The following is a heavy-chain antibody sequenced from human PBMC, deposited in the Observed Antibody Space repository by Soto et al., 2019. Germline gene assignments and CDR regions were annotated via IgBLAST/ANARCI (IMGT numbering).Heavy chain of an antibody. D-gene: IGHD2-15*01. CDR1: GYTFTSYA. J-gene: IGHJ6*02. V-gene: IGHV1-3*01. Sequence: QVQLVQSGAEVKQPGASVKISCKASGYTFTSYAMRWVRQAPGQSLEWMGWINAGNGNTKYSRKFQDRVTITRDTSASTAYMELSSLRFEDTAVYYCARDHTVVTGYYYYGMDVWGQGTTVTVSS. CDR3: ARDHTVVTGYYYYGMDV. CDR2: INAGNGNT.